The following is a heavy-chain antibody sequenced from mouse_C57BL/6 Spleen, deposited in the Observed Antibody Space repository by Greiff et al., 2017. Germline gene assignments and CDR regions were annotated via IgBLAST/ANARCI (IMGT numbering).Heavy chain of an antibody. CDR3: TRGVYDGYLAWFAY. CDR2: ISAGGSYT. V-gene: IGHV5-4*01. D-gene: IGHD2-3*01. Sequence: EVQVVESGGGLVKPGGSLKLSCAASGFTFSSYAMSWVRQTPEKRLEWVATISAGGSYTYYPDNVKGRFTISRDNAKNNLYLQMSSLKSEDTAMYYCTRGVYDGYLAWFAYWGQGTLVTVSA. CDR1: GFTFSSYA. J-gene: IGHJ3*01.